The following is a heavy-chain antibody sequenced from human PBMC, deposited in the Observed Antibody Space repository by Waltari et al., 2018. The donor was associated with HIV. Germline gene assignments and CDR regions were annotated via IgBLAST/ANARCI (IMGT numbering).Heavy chain of an antibody. D-gene: IGHD3-3*01. CDR3: GKDSNYFYDSTGYYCDF. V-gene: IGHV3-30*02. J-gene: IGHJ4*02. Sequence: QVRLVESGGGVVPPGGSLRLSCVASGFTFSGDGIHWFRQAPGKGLEWVAFIRHDDSNRYYRDSVKGRFTISRDNSKNTVDLQMNNLKAEDTAVYYCGKDSNYFYDSTGYYCDFWGQGTLVTVSS. CDR1: GFTFSGDG. CDR2: IRHDDSNR.